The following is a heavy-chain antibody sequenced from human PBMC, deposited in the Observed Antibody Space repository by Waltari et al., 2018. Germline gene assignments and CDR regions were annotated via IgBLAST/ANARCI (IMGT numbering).Heavy chain of an antibody. CDR2: INPNSGGT. J-gene: IGHJ4*02. CDR1: GYTFTGYY. D-gene: IGHD3-22*01. V-gene: IGHV1-2*06. Sequence: QVQLVQSGAEVKKPGASVKVSCKASGYTFTGYYMHWVRQAPGQGLEWMGRINPNSGGTNYAQKFQGRVTMTRDTSISTAYMELSRLRSDDTAVYYCAVGDYYDSSGYYLVYWGQGTLVTVSS. CDR3: AVGDYYDSSGYYLVY.